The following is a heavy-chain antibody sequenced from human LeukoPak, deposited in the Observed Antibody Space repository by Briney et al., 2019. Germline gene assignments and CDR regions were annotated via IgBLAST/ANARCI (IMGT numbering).Heavy chain of an antibody. D-gene: IGHD6-13*01. V-gene: IGHV4-59*01. CDR1: GGSISSYY. J-gene: IGHJ4*02. Sequence: PSETLSPTCTVSGGSISSYYWSWIRQPPGKGLEWIGYTHDSGNSNYNPSLRSRVTISIDTSKNQFSLKLTSVTAADTAVYYCARDRSAAPADYWGQGTLVTVSS. CDR2: THDSGNS. CDR3: ARDRSAAPADY.